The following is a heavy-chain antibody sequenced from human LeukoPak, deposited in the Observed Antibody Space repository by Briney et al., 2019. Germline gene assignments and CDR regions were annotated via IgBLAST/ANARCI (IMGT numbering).Heavy chain of an antibody. V-gene: IGHV4-61*02. CDR2: IYTSGST. CDR3: ARHAPYCSSTSCYVRGFYYFDY. Sequence: SETLSLTCTVSGGSISSGSYYWSWIRQPAGKGLEWIGRIYTSGSTNYNPSLKSRVTISVDTSKNQFSLKLSSVTAADTAVYYCARHAPYCSSTSCYVRGFYYFDYWGQGTLVTVSS. CDR1: GGSISSGSYY. D-gene: IGHD2-2*01. J-gene: IGHJ4*02.